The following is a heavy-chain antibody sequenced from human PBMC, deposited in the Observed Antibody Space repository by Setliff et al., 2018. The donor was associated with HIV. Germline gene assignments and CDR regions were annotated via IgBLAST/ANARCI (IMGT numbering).Heavy chain of an antibody. J-gene: IGHJ3*02. Sequence: SETLSLTCTVSGDSIRSGDFYWSWIRQSPGKGLEWIGHIYSSGSTYYNPSLKSRFTISVDTSKNQFSLKLNSVTAADTAVYYCARSGIGYGGDSNTFDIWGQGTLVTVSS. D-gene: IGHD2-21*02. V-gene: IGHV4-30-4*08. CDR2: IYSSGST. CDR3: ARSGIGYGGDSNTFDI. CDR1: GDSIRSGDFY.